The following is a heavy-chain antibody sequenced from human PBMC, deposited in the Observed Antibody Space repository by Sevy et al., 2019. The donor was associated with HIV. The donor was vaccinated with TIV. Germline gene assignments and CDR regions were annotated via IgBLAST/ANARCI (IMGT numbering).Heavy chain of an antibody. CDR2: ISSTSAYI. CDR3: ARAVLEISTWRSDY. J-gene: IGHJ4*02. D-gene: IGHD1-1*01. V-gene: IGHV3-21*01. Sequence: GGSLRLSCAASGYTFSSYRMTWVRQAPGKGLEWVSCISSTSAYINYADSVKGRFTISRDNAKNLLYLQMDSLRAEDTAVYYCARAVLEISTWRSDYWGQGTLVTVSS. CDR1: GYTFSSYR.